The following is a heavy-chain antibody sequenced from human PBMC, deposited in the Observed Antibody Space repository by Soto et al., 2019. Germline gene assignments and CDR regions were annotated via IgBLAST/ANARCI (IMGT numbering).Heavy chain of an antibody. V-gene: IGHV3-64D*06. D-gene: IGHD6-6*01. CDR1: VFTFSSYA. CDR3: VKDRIAARFTVLDY. Sequence: WWSLRLSCSASVFTFSSYAMHWLRQAPGKGLEYVSAISSNGGSTYYADSVKGRFTISRDNSKNTLYLQMSSLRAEDTAVYYCVKDRIAARFTVLDYWGQGTLVTVSS. J-gene: IGHJ4*02. CDR2: ISSNGGST.